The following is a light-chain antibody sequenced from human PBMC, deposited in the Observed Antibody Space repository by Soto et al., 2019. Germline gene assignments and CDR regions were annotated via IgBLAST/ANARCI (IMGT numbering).Light chain of an antibody. Sequence: QSALTQPASVSGSPGQSITISCTGTSSDVGAYNSVSWYQQHPGKAPKLMIYDNSNRPSGVPDRFSGSKSGTSASLAITGLQAEDEADYYCQSYDSSLSGRVFGGGTKLTVL. CDR3: QSYDSSLSGRV. J-gene: IGLJ2*01. CDR2: DNS. CDR1: SSDVGAYNS. V-gene: IGLV2-14*01.